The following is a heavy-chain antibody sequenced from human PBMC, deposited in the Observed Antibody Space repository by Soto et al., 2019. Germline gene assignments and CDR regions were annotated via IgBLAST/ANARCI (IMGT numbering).Heavy chain of an antibody. V-gene: IGHV3-66*01. J-gene: IGHJ3*02. Sequence: PGGSLRLSWAASGFTVSTNYMTWVHQAPGKGLEWVSVIYSGGSTYYADSVKGRFTISRDNSKNTLYLQMNSLRAEDTAVYYCARDAPTSYYYDSTGDAFDIWGQGTMVTVSS. CDR2: IYSGGST. D-gene: IGHD3-22*01. CDR3: ARDAPTSYYYDSTGDAFDI. CDR1: GFTVSTNY.